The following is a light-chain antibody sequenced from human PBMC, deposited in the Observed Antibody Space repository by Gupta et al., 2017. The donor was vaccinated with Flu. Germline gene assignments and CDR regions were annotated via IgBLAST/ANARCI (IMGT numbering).Light chain of an antibody. CDR2: WAS. CDR3: QQCYSTPPT. Sequence: DIVMTQSPDSLAVSLGERATINCKSSQSILYSSDNKNYLVWYQQKPGQPPKLLISWASTREFGVPDRFSGSGSGTXFTLTIXSLQAEDVAVYYCQQCYSTPPTFGXGTKVEIK. V-gene: IGKV4-1*01. J-gene: IGKJ1*01. CDR1: QSILYSSDNKNY.